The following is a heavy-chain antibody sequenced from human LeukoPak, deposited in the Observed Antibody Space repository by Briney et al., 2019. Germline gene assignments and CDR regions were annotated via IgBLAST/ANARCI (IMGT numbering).Heavy chain of an antibody. CDR1: ASTLASDG. J-gene: IGHJ4*02. CDR2: VSGGGNND. CDR3: AKSDCSSTSCSLFDY. V-gene: IGHV3-23*01. D-gene: IGHD2-2*01. Sequence: GGSRRPALPASASTLASDGMGWARRPPGRGRGWVSFVSGGGNNDCYAASLKGRFSISRENSRNTLFLQMNSLRAEDTAVYYCAKSDCSSTSCSLFDYWGQGTLVTVSS.